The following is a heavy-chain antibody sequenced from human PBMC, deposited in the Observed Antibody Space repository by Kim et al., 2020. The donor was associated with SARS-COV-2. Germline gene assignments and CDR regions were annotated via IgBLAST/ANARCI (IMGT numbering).Heavy chain of an antibody. CDR1: GFTFSSYA. CDR3: ARAKVDSSGYYYFDY. Sequence: GGSLRLSCAASGFTFSSYAMHWVRQAPGKGLEWVAVISYDGSNKYYADSVKGRFTISRDNSKNTLYLQMNSLRAEDTAVYYCARAKVDSSGYYYFDYWGQGTLVTVSS. J-gene: IGHJ4*02. CDR2: ISYDGSNK. D-gene: IGHD3-22*01. V-gene: IGHV3-30*04.